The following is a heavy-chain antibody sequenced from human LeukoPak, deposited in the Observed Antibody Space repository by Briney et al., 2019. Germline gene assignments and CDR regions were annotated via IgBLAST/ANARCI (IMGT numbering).Heavy chain of an antibody. CDR3: ARGLIEMATIGHDAFDI. V-gene: IGHV1-69*13. J-gene: IGHJ3*02. CDR1: GYTFTGYY. CDR2: IIPIFGTA. Sequence: ASVKVSCKASGYTFTGYYMHWVRQAPGQGLEWMGGIIPIFGTANYAQKFQGRVTITADESTSTAYMELSSLRSEDTAVYYCARGLIEMATIGHDAFDIWGQGTMVTVSS. D-gene: IGHD5-24*01.